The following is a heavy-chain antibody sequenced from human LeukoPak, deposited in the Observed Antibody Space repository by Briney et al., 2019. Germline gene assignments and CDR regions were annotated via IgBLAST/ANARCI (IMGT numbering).Heavy chain of an antibody. V-gene: IGHV3-53*01. CDR1: GFTVSSND. Sequence: GGSLRLSCAASGFTVSSNDVSWVRQAPGKGLECISVIYSGGSTDYADSVKGRFTISRDNSKNTLYLQMNRLRAEDTAVYYCARPRGCGSSRCNNFDYWGQGTLVTVSS. CDR3: ARPRGCGSSRCNNFDY. D-gene: IGHD2-2*01. J-gene: IGHJ4*02. CDR2: IYSGGST.